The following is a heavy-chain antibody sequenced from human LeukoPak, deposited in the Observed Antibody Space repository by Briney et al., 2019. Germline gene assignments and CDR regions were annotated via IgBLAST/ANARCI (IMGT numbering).Heavy chain of an antibody. J-gene: IGHJ4*02. CDR3: AKDLTAIPYDYVWGSYRPLYFDY. CDR2: ISGSGGST. D-gene: IGHD3-16*02. V-gene: IGHV3-23*01. CDR1: GFTFSSYA. Sequence: GGSLRLSCAASGFTFSSYAMSWARQAPGKGLEWVSAISGSGGSTYYADSVKGRFTISRDNSKNTLYLQMNSLRAEDTAVYYCAKDLTAIPYDYVWGSYRPLYFDYWGQGTLVTVSS.